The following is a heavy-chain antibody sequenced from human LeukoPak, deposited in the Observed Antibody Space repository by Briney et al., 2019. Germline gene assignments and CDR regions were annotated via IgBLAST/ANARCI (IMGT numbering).Heavy chain of an antibody. D-gene: IGHD4-17*01. CDR1: GGSISSYY. V-gene: IGHV4-59*12. CDR2: IFYSGST. J-gene: IGHJ4*02. CDR3: ARAIYGDYVLAVNY. Sequence: SETLSLTCTVSGGSISSYYWSWIRQPPGKGLEWIGYIFYSGSTYYNPSLKSRVTISVDTSKNQFSLKLSSVTAADTAVYYCARAIYGDYVLAVNYWGQGTLVTVSS.